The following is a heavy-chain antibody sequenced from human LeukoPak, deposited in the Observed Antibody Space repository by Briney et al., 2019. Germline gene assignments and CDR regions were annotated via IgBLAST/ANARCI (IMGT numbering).Heavy chain of an antibody. J-gene: IGHJ4*02. D-gene: IGHD1-26*01. CDR3: AAIVGPFDY. V-gene: IGHV4-59*12. Sequence: SETLSLTCTVSGGSISSYYWSWIRQPPGKGLEWIGYIYYSGSTNYNPSLKSRVTISVDTSKNQFSLKLSSVTAADTAVYYCAAIVGPFDYWGQGTLVTVSS. CDR2: IYYSGST. CDR1: GGSISSYY.